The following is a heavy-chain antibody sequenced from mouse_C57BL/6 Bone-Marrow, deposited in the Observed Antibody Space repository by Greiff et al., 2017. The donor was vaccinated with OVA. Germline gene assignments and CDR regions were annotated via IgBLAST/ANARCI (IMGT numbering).Heavy chain of an antibody. V-gene: IGHV5-17*01. CDR3: ARYYYGSPWFAY. J-gene: IGHJ3*01. D-gene: IGHD1-1*01. CDR2: ISSGSSTI. CDR1: GFTFSDYG. Sequence: EVKLMESGGGLVKPGGSLKLSCAASGFTFSDYGMHWVRPAPEKGLEWVAYISSGSSTIYYADTVKGRFTSSRDNAKNTLFLQMTSLRSEDTAMYYCARYYYGSPWFAYWGQGTLVTVSA.